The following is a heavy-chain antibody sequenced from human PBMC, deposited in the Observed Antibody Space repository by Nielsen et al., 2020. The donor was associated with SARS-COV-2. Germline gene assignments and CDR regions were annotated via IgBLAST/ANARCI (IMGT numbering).Heavy chain of an antibody. CDR2: ISHDGSNK. Sequence: GESLKISCAASGFTFSNYAMHWVRQAPGKGLEWVAIISHDGSNKNYADSVKGRFTISRDNSKNTLYLQMNSLRAEDTAVYYCARDGSGWYIGYWGQGTLVTVSS. J-gene: IGHJ4*02. V-gene: IGHV3-30*03. D-gene: IGHD6-19*01. CDR1: GFTFSNYA. CDR3: ARDGSGWYIGY.